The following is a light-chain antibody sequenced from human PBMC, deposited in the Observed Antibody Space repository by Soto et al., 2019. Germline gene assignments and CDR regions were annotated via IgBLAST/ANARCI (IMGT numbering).Light chain of an antibody. CDR2: WAS. Sequence: DIVMTQSPDSLAVSLGEXATINCRSSQTVLYSSNNRDYLAWYQQKPGQPPKLLIYWASARESGVPDRFSGSGSGTDFTLTISSLQAEDVAVYYCHQYYGSPLTFGGGTKVDIK. V-gene: IGKV4-1*01. CDR1: QTVLYSSNNRDY. J-gene: IGKJ4*01. CDR3: HQYYGSPLT.